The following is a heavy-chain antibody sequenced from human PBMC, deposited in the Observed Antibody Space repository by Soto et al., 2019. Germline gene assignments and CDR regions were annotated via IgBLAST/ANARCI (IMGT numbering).Heavy chain of an antibody. J-gene: IGHJ4*02. CDR2: INAANGNT. D-gene: IGHD3-22*01. V-gene: IGHV1-3*01. Sequence: VKVSCKASGYTFISYAMHWVRQAPGQRLEWMGWINAANGNTKYSQKFQGRVTITRDTSASTAYMELSSLRSEDTAVYYCARTSGYYFFDSWGQGTLVTVSS. CDR1: GYTFISYA. CDR3: ARTSGYYFFDS.